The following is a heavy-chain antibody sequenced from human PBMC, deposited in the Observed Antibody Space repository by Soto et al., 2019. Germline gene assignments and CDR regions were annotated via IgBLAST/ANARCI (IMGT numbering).Heavy chain of an antibody. CDR3: HVYGYSSGWRPIYFDY. Sequence: SETLSLTCTVSGGSISSYYWSWIRQPPGKGLEWIGYIYYSGSTNYNPSLKSRVTISVDTSKNQFSLKLSSVTAADTAVYYCHVYGYSSGWRPIYFDYLGQGTLVTVSS. J-gene: IGHJ4*02. D-gene: IGHD6-19*01. CDR1: GGSISSYY. CDR2: IYYSGST. V-gene: IGHV4-59*08.